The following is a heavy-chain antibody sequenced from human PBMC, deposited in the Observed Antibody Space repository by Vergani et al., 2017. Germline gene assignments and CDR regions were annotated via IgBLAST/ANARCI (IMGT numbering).Heavy chain of an antibody. Sequence: EVQLLESGGGLVQPGGSLRLSCAASGFTFSSYAMSWVRQVPGKGLEWVSGISGSGGNTYYADSVKGRFTISRDNSKNTLFLQMNSLRAEDTAVYYCAKDLVSSTSSLYFDYWGQGTLVTVPS. J-gene: IGHJ4*02. CDR2: ISGSGGNT. D-gene: IGHD6-6*01. CDR1: GFTFSSYA. V-gene: IGHV3-23*01. CDR3: AKDLVSSTSSLYFDY.